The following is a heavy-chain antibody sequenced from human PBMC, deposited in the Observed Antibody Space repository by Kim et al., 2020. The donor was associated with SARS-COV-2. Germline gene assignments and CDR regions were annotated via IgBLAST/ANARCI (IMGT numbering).Heavy chain of an antibody. CDR1: GGSFSGYY. V-gene: IGHV4-34*01. J-gene: IGHJ4*02. CDR2: INHSGST. CDR3: ARGGIAAGPKYYFDY. D-gene: IGHD6-13*01. Sequence: SETLSLTCAVYGGSFSGYYWSWIRQPPGKGLEWIGEINHSGSTNYNPSLKSRVTISVDTSKNQFSLKLSSVTAADTAVYYCARGGIAAGPKYYFDYWGQGTLVTVSS.